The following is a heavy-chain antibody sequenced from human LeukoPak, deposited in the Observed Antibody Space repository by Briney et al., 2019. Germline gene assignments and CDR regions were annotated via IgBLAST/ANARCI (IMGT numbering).Heavy chain of an antibody. Sequence: SETLSLTCTVSGYSISSGYYWGWIRQPPGKGLEWIGSIYHSGSTCYNPSLKSRVTISVDTSKTQFSLMRSSVTAADTAVYYCARMVRRGERLSIGRSSDYATGYYFDYWGQGTLVTVSS. CDR2: IYHSGST. J-gene: IGHJ4*02. D-gene: IGHD5-12*01. V-gene: IGHV4-38-2*02. CDR3: ARMVRRGERLSIGRSSDYATGYYFDY. CDR1: GYSISSGYY.